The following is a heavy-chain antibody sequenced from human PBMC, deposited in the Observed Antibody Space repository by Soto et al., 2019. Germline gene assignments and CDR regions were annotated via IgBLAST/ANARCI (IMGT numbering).Heavy chain of an antibody. CDR3: ARERAPVYYYYSSGDDAFDI. CDR2: IYYSGST. Sequence: SETLSLTCTVSGGSISSYYWSWIRQPPGKGLEWIGYIYYSGSTNYNPSLKSRVTISVDTSKNQFSLKLSSVTAADTAVYYCARERAPVYYYYSSGDDAFDIWGQGTMVTVSS. V-gene: IGHV4-59*01. D-gene: IGHD3-22*01. J-gene: IGHJ3*02. CDR1: GGSISSYY.